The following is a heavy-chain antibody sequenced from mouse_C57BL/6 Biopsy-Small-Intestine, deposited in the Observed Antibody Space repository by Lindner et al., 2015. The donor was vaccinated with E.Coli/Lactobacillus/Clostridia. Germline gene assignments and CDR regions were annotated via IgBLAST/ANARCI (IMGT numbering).Heavy chain of an antibody. D-gene: IGHD1-1*01. Sequence: VQLQESGAELMKPGASVKLSCKATGYTFNGYWIEWVKQRPGHGLEWIGEILPGSGTSNYNEKFKGKATFTADTSSTTAYMQLSSLTTEDSAIYYRATYHYGSRSYFDYWGQGTTLTVSS. CDR1: GYTFNGYW. J-gene: IGHJ2*01. CDR2: ILPGSGTS. V-gene: IGHV1-9*01. CDR3: ATYHYGSRSYFDY.